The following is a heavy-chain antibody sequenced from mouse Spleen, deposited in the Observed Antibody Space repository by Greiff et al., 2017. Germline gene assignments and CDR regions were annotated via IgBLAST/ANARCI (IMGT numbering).Heavy chain of an antibody. D-gene: IGHD1-1*01. CDR2: IYPGSGNT. CDR3: ARSYYGSSYFAY. V-gene: IGHV1-76*01. J-gene: IGHJ3*01. CDR1: GYTFTDYY. Sequence: VQLVESGAELVRPGASVKLSCKASGYTFTDYYINWVKQRPGQGLEWIARIYPGSGNTYYNEKFKGKATLTAEKSSSTAYMQLSSLTSEDSAVYFCARSYYGSSYFAYWGQGTLVTVSA.